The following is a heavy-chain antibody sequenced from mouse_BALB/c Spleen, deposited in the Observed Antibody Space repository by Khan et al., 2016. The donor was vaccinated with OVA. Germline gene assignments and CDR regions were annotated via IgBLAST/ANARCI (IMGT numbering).Heavy chain of an antibody. CDR3: ARYKDLVRY. CDR1: GYSLTRYG. CDR2: IWAGGST. V-gene: IGHV2-9*02. J-gene: IGHJ2*01. Sequence: QVQLKQSGPGLVAPSQSLSITCTVYGYSLTRYGVHWVRQPPGKGLEWLGLIWAGGSTNSNCALMSRLSISIDNSKSLVFLIMNSMQTDDTALYYSARYKDLVRYWGQGTTLTVSS. D-gene: IGHD1-3*01.